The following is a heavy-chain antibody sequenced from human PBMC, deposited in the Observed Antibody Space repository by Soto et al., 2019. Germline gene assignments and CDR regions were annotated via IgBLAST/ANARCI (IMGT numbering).Heavy chain of an antibody. CDR1: GGTFSSYA. V-gene: IGHV1-69*13. CDR2: IIPIFGTA. CDR3: ATGVGYCSSTSCYNAANYYYYGMDV. J-gene: IGHJ6*02. D-gene: IGHD2-2*02. Sequence: SVKVSCKASGGTFSSYAISWVRQAPGQGLEWMGGIIPIFGTANYAQKFQGRVTITADESTSTAYMELSSLRSEDTAVYYCATGVGYCSSTSCYNAANYYYYGMDVWGQGTTVTVSS.